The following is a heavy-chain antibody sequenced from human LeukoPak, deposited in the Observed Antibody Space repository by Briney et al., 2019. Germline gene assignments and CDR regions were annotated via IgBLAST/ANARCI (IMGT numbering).Heavy chain of an antibody. Sequence: PGRSLRLSCAASGFTFDDYAMHWVRQAPGKGLEWVSGISWNSGSIGYADSVKGRFTISRDNAKNSLYLQMNSLRAEDTALYYCARGYDYVWGSYRYWDYWGQGTLVTVSS. CDR3: ARGYDYVWGSYRYWDY. D-gene: IGHD3-16*02. CDR2: ISWNSGSI. V-gene: IGHV3-9*01. CDR1: GFTFDDYA. J-gene: IGHJ4*02.